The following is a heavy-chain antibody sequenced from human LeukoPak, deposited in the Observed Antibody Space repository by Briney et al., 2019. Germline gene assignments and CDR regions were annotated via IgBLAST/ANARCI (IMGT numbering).Heavy chain of an antibody. D-gene: IGHD3-3*01. CDR2: ISGGGDST. J-gene: IGHJ4*02. CDR1: GFTFSNYA. V-gene: IGHV3-23*01. CDR3: AKPTNYHFWSGIDY. Sequence: GGSLRLSCAASGFTFSNYAMNWVRQAPGKGLEWVSAISGGGDSTYYADSVKGRFTISRDNSKNTLYLQMNGLRAEDTAVYYCAKPTNYHFWSGIDYWGQGTLVTVSS.